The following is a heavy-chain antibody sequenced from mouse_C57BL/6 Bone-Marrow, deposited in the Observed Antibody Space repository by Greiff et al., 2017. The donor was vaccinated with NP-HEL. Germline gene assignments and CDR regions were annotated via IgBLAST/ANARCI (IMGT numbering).Heavy chain of an antibody. CDR2: ISDGGSYT. V-gene: IGHV5-4*03. D-gene: IGHD2-2*01. CDR3: ARAYGYAWFAY. Sequence: EVKLMESGGGLVKPGGSLKLSCAASGFTFSSYAMSWVRQTPEKRLEWVATISDGGSYTYYPDNVKGRFTISRDNAKNNLYLQMSHLKSEDTAMYYCARAYGYAWFAYWGQGTLVTVSA. CDR1: GFTFSSYA. J-gene: IGHJ3*01.